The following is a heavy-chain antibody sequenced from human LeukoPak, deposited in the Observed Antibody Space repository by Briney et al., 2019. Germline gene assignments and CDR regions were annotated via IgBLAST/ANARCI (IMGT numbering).Heavy chain of an antibody. CDR3: ARATRRGGYCSSTTCLNWFDP. Sequence: PGGSLRLSCAASGFTFSSYEMNWVRQAPGKGLEWVSYISSSGSIRYYADSVKGRFTISRDNAKNSLYLQMNSLRAEDTAVFYCARATRRGGYCSSTTCLNWFDPWGQGTLVSVSS. J-gene: IGHJ5*02. D-gene: IGHD2-2*01. CDR2: ISSSGSIR. V-gene: IGHV3-48*03. CDR1: GFTFSSYE.